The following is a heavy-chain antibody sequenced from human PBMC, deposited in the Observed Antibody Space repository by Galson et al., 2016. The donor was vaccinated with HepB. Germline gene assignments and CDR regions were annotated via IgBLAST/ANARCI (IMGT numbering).Heavy chain of an antibody. D-gene: IGHD4-17*01. CDR2: ISSSSSNI. Sequence: SLRLSCAASRFTFSTYSMNWVRQAPGKGLEWVSSISSSSSNIFYADSVKGRFTISRDNAKNSLYLQMNSLRAEDTAVYSCARDRSYGDYEDYYFDYWGQGTLVTVSS. J-gene: IGHJ4*02. CDR1: RFTFSTYS. V-gene: IGHV3-21*01. CDR3: ARDRSYGDYEDYYFDY.